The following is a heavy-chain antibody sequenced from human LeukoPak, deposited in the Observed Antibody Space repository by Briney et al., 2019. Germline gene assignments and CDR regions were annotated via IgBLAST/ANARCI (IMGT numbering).Heavy chain of an antibody. Sequence: GGPLRLSCAASGFPFSSYAMSWVRQAPGKGLEWVSAISGSGGSTYYADSVKGRFTISRDNSKNTLYLQMNSLRAEDTAVYYCAKDGPMIVFLQVLDYYGMDVWGQGTTVTVSS. CDR2: ISGSGGST. CDR3: AKDGPMIVFLQVLDYYGMDV. D-gene: IGHD3-22*01. CDR1: GFPFSSYA. J-gene: IGHJ6*02. V-gene: IGHV3-23*01.